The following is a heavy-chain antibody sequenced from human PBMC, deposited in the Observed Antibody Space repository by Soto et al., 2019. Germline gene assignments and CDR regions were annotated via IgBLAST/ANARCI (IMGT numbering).Heavy chain of an antibody. J-gene: IGHJ4*02. CDR3: ARLVVVAGGDDYFDY. V-gene: IGHV4-30-4*08. CDR1: GDSISSGVSY. D-gene: IGHD2-15*01. Sequence: QVQLQESGPGLLKPSQTLSLTCTVSGDSISSGVSYWSWIRQHPGKGLEWIGHIYYSGTAYYNPSLKSRINISVDRSKNQFSLKLSSVTAADTAVYYCARLVVVAGGDDYFDYWGQGTLVTVSS. CDR2: IYYSGTA.